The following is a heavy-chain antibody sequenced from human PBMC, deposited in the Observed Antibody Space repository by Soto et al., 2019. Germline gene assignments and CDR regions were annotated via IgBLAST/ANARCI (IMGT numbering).Heavy chain of an antibody. CDR2: IYYRGST. J-gene: IGHJ5*02. CDR3: ARGGGGIAAQNWFDP. Sequence: QVQLQESGPGLVKPSQTLSLTCTVSGGSISSGGYYWSWIRQHPGKGLEWIGYIYYRGSTYYNPSLKSRVTLSVDTYKNQVSLKLSSVTAADTAVYYCARGGGGIAAQNWFDPWGQGTLVTVSS. D-gene: IGHD6-6*01. V-gene: IGHV4-31*03. CDR1: GGSISSGGYY.